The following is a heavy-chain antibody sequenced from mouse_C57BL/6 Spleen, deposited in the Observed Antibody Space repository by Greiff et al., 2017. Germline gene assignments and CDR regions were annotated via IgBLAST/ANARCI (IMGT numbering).Heavy chain of an antibody. J-gene: IGHJ1*03. Sequence: EVMLVESGGDLVKPGGSLKLSCAASGFTFSSYGMSWVRQTPDKRLEWVATISSGGSYTYYPDSVKGRFTISRDNAKNTLYLQMSSLKSEDTAMYYCARHRGSNWDWYFDVWGTGTTVTVSS. D-gene: IGHD4-1*01. V-gene: IGHV5-6*01. CDR2: ISSGGSYT. CDR3: ARHRGSNWDWYFDV. CDR1: GFTFSSYG.